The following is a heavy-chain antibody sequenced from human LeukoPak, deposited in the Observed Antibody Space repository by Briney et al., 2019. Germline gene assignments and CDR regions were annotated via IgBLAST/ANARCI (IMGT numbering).Heavy chain of an antibody. V-gene: IGHV4-39*01. Sequence: SETLSLTCSVSGASISGGTYYWGWIRQPPGKGLEWIGSIYYTGSTYDNPSLKSRVTISVDTSKNQFSLKLSSVTAADTAVYYCARRRGSGSAFDYWGQGTLVTVSS. D-gene: IGHD1-26*01. CDR3: ARRRGSGSAFDY. J-gene: IGHJ4*02. CDR2: IYYTGST. CDR1: GASISGGTYY.